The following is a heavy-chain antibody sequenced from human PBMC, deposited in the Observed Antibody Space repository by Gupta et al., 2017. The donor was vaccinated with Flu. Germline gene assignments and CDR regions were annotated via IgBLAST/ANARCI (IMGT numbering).Heavy chain of an antibody. CDR3: ARHRSRGAWDFDP. D-gene: IGHD3-3*01. Sequence: QLQLQVSGPGLVKPSATLSLTCTFSGGSINTPSSYWAWIRQTPGRGLEWIGSVFYVGNTYYNPSLESRVTISADTSKNQFSLNLSPVTAADTAVFYCARHRSRGAWDFDPGGQGTLVTVSS. J-gene: IGHJ5*02. CDR1: GGSINTPSSY. V-gene: IGHV4-39*01. CDR2: VFYVGNT.